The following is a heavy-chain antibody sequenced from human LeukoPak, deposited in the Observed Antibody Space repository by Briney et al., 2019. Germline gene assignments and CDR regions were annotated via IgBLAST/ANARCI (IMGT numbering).Heavy chain of an antibody. CDR3: ARRLPYYDFWSGYYGYYYYGMDV. V-gene: IGHV4-34*01. CDR2: INRSGST. D-gene: IGHD3-3*01. CDR1: GGSFSGYY. J-gene: IGHJ6*02. Sequence: PSETLSLTCAVYGGSFSGYYWSWIRQPPGKGLEWIGEINRSGSTNYNPSLKSRVTISVDTSKNQFSLKLSSVTAADTAVYYCARRLPYYDFWSGYYGYYYYGMDVWGQGTTVTVSS.